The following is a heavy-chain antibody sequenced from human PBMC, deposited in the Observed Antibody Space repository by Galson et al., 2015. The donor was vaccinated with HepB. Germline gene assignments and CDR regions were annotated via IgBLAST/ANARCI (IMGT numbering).Heavy chain of an antibody. CDR1: GYTFSSYS. Sequence: SVKVSCKASGYTFSSYSITWVRQAPGQGLEWMGWISPHNRDTNYARKLQGRVTMTTDTFTSTAYMELRSLRSDDTAVYYCARGALVVVVGATLKNWFDPWGQGTLVTVSS. CDR2: ISPHNRDT. J-gene: IGHJ5*02. D-gene: IGHD2-15*01. CDR3: ARGALVVVVGATLKNWFDP. V-gene: IGHV1-18*01.